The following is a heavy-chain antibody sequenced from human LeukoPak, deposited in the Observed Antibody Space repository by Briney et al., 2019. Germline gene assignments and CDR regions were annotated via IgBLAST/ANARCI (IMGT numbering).Heavy chain of an antibody. Sequence: ASVKVSCKASGGTFSSYAISWVRQAPGQGLEWMGGIIPIFGTANYAQKLQGRVTMTTDTSTSTAYMELRSLRSDDTAVYYCARAGLRYFDWSGDYWGQGTLVTVSS. CDR2: IIPIFGTA. CDR1: GGTFSSYA. CDR3: ARAGLRYFDWSGDY. D-gene: IGHD3-9*01. J-gene: IGHJ4*02. V-gene: IGHV1-69*05.